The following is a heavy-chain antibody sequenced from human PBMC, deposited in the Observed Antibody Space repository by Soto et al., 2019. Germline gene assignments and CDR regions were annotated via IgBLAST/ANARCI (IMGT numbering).Heavy chain of an antibody. Sequence: ASETLSLTCTVSGGSISSGGYYWSWIRQHPGKGLEWIGYIYYSGSTYYNPSLKSRVTISVDTSKNQFSLKLSSVTAADTAVYYCARDLRRDAGDYYYYYGMDVWGQGTTVIVSS. CDR2: IYYSGST. CDR1: GGSISSGGYY. V-gene: IGHV4-31*03. CDR3: ARDLRRDAGDYYYYYGMDV. D-gene: IGHD4-17*01. J-gene: IGHJ6*02.